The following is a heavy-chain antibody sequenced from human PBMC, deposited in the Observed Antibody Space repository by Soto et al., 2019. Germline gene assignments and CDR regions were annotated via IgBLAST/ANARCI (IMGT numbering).Heavy chain of an antibody. V-gene: IGHV5-10-1*01. CDR3: ARLAVAGTLYYYGMDV. CDR1: GYSFTSYW. J-gene: IGHJ6*02. D-gene: IGHD6-19*01. Sequence: GESLKISCKGSGYSFTSYWISWVRQMPGKGLEWMGRIDPSDSYTNYSPSFQGHVTISADKSISTAYLQWSSLKATDNAMYYCARLAVAGTLYYYGMDVWGQGTTVTVSS. CDR2: IDPSDSYT.